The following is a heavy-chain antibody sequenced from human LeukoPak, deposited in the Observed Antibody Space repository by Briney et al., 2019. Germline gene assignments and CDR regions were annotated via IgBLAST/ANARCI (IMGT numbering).Heavy chain of an antibody. CDR3: ARGGAVAGIFDY. J-gene: IGHJ4*02. V-gene: IGHV4-61*01. CDR2: IYYSGST. Sequence: SETLSLTCTVSGGSVSSGSYYWSWIRQPPGKGLEWIGYIYYSGSTNYNPSLKSRVTISVDTPKNQFSLKLSSVTAADTAVYYCARGGAVAGIFDYWGQGTLVTVSS. CDR1: GGSVSSGSYY. D-gene: IGHD6-19*01.